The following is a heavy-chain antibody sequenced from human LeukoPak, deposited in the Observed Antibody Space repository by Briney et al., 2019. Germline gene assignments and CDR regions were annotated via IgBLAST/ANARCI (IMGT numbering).Heavy chain of an antibody. J-gene: IGHJ6*02. CDR3: ATWAFYHGLDV. Sequence: RPGGSLRLSCAASGFTFHAFEMRWVRQAPGKGLEWVSLIKSDGGKTDYADSVRGRFTISRDNAKNSLYLQLNSLRSEDTALYYCATWAFYHGLDVWGQGTTVTVSS. CDR2: IKSDGGKT. V-gene: IGHV3-20*04. CDR1: GFTFHAFE. D-gene: IGHD1-26*01.